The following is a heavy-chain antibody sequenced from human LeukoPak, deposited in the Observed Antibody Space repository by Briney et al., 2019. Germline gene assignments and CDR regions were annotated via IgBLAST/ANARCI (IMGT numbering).Heavy chain of an antibody. D-gene: IGHD1-26*01. CDR2: IYTNGST. J-gene: IGHJ2*01. V-gene: IGHV4-4*07. CDR3: ARGRALVD. Sequence: ESSETLSLTCTVSGGSISYFYWSWIRQPAGKGLEWIGRIYTNGSTNYNPSLKSRVTISFDTSKNQFSLKLTSATAADTAVYYCARGRALVDWGRGTLVTVSS. CDR1: GGSISYFY.